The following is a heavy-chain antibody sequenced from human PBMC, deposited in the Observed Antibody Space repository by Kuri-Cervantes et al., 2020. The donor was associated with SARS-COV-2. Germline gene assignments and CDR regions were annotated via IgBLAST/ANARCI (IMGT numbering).Heavy chain of an antibody. Sequence: SETLSLTCTVSGGSISSYYWSWIWQPPGKGLEWIGYIYYSGSTNYNPSLKSRVTISVDTSKNQFSLKLSSVTAADTAVYYCARGLGYCSSTSCYYYYYYGMDVWGQGTTVTVSS. CDR1: GGSISSYY. CDR2: IYYSGST. J-gene: IGHJ6*02. V-gene: IGHV4-59*01. CDR3: ARGLGYCSSTSCYYYYYYGMDV. D-gene: IGHD2-2*01.